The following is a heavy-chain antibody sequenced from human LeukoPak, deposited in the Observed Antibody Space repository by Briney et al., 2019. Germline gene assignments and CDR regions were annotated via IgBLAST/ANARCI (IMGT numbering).Heavy chain of an antibody. J-gene: IGHJ4*02. V-gene: IGHV3-20*04. CDR2: INWNGGST. CDR3: ARAQTYGDSRLLLDY. CDR1: GFTFSSYW. D-gene: IGHD2-21*02. Sequence: GGSLRLSCAASGFTFSSYWMHWVRQAPGKGLEWVSGINWNGGSTGYADSVEGRFTISRDNAKNSQYLQMNSLRVEDTALYYCARAQTYGDSRLLLDYWGQGTLVTVSS.